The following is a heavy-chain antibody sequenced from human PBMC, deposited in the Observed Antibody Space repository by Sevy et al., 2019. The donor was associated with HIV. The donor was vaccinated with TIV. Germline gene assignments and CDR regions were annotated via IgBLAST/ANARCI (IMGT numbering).Heavy chain of an antibody. D-gene: IGHD5-18*01. Sequence: SETLSLTCTVSGGSISSYYWSWIRQPPGKGLEWIGYIYYSGSTNYNPSLKSRVTISVDTSKNQFSLKLSSVTAADTAVYYCARGGGARIQLWLRPMNWFDPWGQGTLVTVSS. J-gene: IGHJ5*02. CDR3: ARGGGARIQLWLRPMNWFDP. CDR1: GGSISSYY. V-gene: IGHV4-59*01. CDR2: IYYSGST.